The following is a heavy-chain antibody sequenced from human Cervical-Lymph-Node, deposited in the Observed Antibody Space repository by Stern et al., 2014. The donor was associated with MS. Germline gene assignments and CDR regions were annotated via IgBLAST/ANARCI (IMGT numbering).Heavy chain of an antibody. CDR2: IIPMSGKS. CDR3: ASSYSGWDNPYHFYGMDV. J-gene: IGHJ6*02. CDR1: GGVFSRYA. D-gene: IGHD6-19*01. V-gene: IGHV1-69*01. Sequence: VQLVQSGAEVKKPGSSVKVSCKAYGGVFSRYAFSWVRQAAGQGLEWMGGIIPMSGKSNYAQKLQGRVKVIADEATSTAYMELSSLRSEDAAVYYCASSYSGWDNPYHFYGMDVWGQGTAVTVSS.